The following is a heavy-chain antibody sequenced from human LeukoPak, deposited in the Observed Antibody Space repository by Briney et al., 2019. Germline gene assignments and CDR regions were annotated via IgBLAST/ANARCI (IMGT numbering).Heavy chain of an antibody. V-gene: IGHV1-46*01. J-gene: IGHJ4*02. CDR2: INPSGGST. D-gene: IGHD2-15*01. Sequence: GASVKVSCKASGYTFTSYYMHWVRQAPGQGLEWMGIINPSGGSTSYAQKFQGRVTMTRDTSTSTVYMELSSLRSEDTAVYYCARESPEGYCSGGSCPHFDYWGQGTLVTVSS. CDR3: ARESPEGYCSGGSCPHFDY. CDR1: GYTFTSYY.